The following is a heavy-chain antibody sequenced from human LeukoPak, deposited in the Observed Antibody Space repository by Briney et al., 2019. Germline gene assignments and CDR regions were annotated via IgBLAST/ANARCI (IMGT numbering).Heavy chain of an antibody. V-gene: IGHV4-38-2*02. Sequence: AETLSLTCAVSGYSISSGYYWGWMRQPPGKGLEWIGSIYHSGSTYYNPSLKSRVTISVDTSKNQFSLKLSSVTAADTAVYYCARDDLGAVAAPFDYWGQGTLVTVSS. J-gene: IGHJ4*02. CDR3: ARDDLGAVAAPFDY. D-gene: IGHD6-19*01. CDR2: IYHSGST. CDR1: GYSISSGYY.